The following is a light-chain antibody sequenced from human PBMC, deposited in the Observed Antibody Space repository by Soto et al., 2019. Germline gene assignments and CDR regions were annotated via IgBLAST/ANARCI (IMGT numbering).Light chain of an antibody. CDR2: GAS. J-gene: IGKJ3*01. Sequence: ESVLTQSPGTLSLSPGESATLSCRASQSVSRNLAWYQQKPGQAPRLLIYGASNRATGIPARFSGSGSGTDFTLTISSLEPEDFAVYYCQQLGNWPRVTFGPGTKVDI. CDR3: QQLGNWPRVT. CDR1: QSVSRN. V-gene: IGKV3-11*01.